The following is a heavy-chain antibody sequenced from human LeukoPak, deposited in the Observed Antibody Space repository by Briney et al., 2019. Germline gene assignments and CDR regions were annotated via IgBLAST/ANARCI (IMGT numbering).Heavy chain of an antibody. CDR1: GYTFTGYY. Sequence: ASVKVSCKASGYTFTGYYMHWGRQAPGQGLGWMGWINPNSGGTNYAQKFQGRVTMTRDTSISTAYMELSRLRSDDTAVYYCARVWDYYDSSGLNYWGQGTLVTVSS. CDR3: ARVWDYYDSSGLNY. V-gene: IGHV1-2*02. J-gene: IGHJ4*02. CDR2: INPNSGGT. D-gene: IGHD3-22*01.